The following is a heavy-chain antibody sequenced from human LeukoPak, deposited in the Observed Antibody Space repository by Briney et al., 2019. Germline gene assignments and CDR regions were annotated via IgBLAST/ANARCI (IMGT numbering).Heavy chain of an antibody. Sequence: GASVKVSCKASGYTFTSYGISWVRQAPGQGLEWMGWISAYNGNTNYAQKLQGRVTMTTDTSTSTAYMELRSLRSDDTAVYYCARGGPYCSSTSCYEPSFDYWGQGTLVTVSS. CDR1: GYTFTSYG. J-gene: IGHJ4*02. CDR2: ISAYNGNT. CDR3: ARGGPYCSSTSCYEPSFDY. V-gene: IGHV1-18*01. D-gene: IGHD2-2*01.